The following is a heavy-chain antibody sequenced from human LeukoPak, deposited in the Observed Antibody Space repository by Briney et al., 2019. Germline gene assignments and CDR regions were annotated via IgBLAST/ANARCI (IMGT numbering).Heavy chain of an antibody. CDR2: ISGSGGST. J-gene: IGHJ4*02. D-gene: IGHD1-26*01. V-gene: IGHV3-23*01. CDR3: AKDRVEYSGSYYWFHN. CDR1: GFTFSSYA. Sequence: GGSLRLSCAASGFTFSSYAMNWVRQAPGKGLEWVSTISGSGGSTYYADSVKGRFTISRDNSKNTLYLQMNSLRAEDTAVYYCAKDRVEYSGSYYWFHNWSQGTLVTVSS.